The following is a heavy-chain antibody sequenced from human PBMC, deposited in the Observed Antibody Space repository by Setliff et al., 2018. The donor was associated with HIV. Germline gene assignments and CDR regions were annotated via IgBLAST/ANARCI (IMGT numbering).Heavy chain of an antibody. V-gene: IGHV4-39*01. D-gene: IGHD3-22*01. CDR2: IFYSGTT. J-gene: IGHJ4*01. CDR1: GGSFTSRSYY. CDR3: ARGTSGGHSSGYYYFDY. Sequence: SETLSLTCTVSGGSFTSRSYYWGWIRQPPGKGLEWIGSIFYSGTTYYNPSLKSRVTISVDTSKKQFSLRLSSVTAADTAVYYCARGTSGGHSSGYYYFDYRGHGTLVTVSS.